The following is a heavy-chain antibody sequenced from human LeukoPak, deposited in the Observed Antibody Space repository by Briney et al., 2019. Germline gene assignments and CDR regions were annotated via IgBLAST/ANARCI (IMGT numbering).Heavy chain of an antibody. V-gene: IGHV3-23*01. CDR3: AKDGKKYGSTWDFDY. CDR1: GFTFGSYA. CDR2: ISSSGGST. J-gene: IGHJ4*02. Sequence: PGGSLRLSCAASGFTFGSYAMIWVRQAPGKGLEWVSHISSSGGSTYYADSAKGRFTISRVNSKNTLYLQMNSLRAEDTAVYYCAKDGKKYGSTWDFDYWGQGTLVTVSS. D-gene: IGHD6-13*01.